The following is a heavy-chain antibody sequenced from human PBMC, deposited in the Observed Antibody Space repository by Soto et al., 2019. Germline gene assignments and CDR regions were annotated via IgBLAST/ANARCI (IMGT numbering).Heavy chain of an antibody. J-gene: IGHJ4*02. CDR3: AHSGYYDSSGYHEGFDY. Sequence: GGSLRLSCAASGFTFSSYAMSWVRQAPGKGLEWVSAISGSGGSTYYADSVKSRLTITKDTSKNQVVLTMTNMDPVDTATYYCAHSGYYDSSGYHEGFDYWGQGTLVTVSS. V-gene: IGHV3-23*01. CDR2: ISGSGGST. CDR1: GFTFSSYA. D-gene: IGHD3-22*01.